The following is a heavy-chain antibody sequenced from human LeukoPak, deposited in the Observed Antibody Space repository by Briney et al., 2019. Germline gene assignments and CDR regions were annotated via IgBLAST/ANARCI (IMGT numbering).Heavy chain of an antibody. J-gene: IGHJ6*02. CDR2: ISSSSSYI. V-gene: IGHV3-21*01. Sequence: GGSLRLSCAASGFTFSSYSMNWVRQAPGKGLEWVSSISSSSSYIYYADSVKGRFTISRDNAKNSLYLQMNSLRAEDTAVYHCARRYCSSTSCYLWGMDVWGQGTTVTVSS. CDR1: GFTFSSYS. D-gene: IGHD2-2*01. CDR3: ARRYCSSTSCYLWGMDV.